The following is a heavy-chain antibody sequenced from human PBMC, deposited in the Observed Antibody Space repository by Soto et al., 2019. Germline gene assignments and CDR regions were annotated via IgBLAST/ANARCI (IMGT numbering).Heavy chain of an antibody. D-gene: IGHD2-15*01. CDR2: ISSSGSTI. Sequence: GGSLRLSCAASGFTFSDYYMSWIRQAPGKGLEWVSYISSSGSTIYYADSVKGRFTISRDNAKNSLYLQMNSLRAEDTAVYYCARDVCSSGSCYSPNWFDPWGQGTLVTVSS. CDR3: ARDVCSSGSCYSPNWFDP. V-gene: IGHV3-11*01. CDR1: GFTFSDYY. J-gene: IGHJ5*02.